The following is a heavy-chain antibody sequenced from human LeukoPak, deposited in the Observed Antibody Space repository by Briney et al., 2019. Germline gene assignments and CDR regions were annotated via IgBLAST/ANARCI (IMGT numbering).Heavy chain of an antibody. D-gene: IGHD3-10*01. Sequence: PSETLSLTCTVSGGSISSSSYYWGWIRQPPGKGLEWIGSIYYSGSTYYNPSLKSRVTISVDTSKNQFSLKLSSVTAADTAVYYCASSGLLLWFGELFQGEFDYWGQGTLVTVSS. J-gene: IGHJ4*02. CDR1: GGSISSSSYY. CDR2: IYYSGST. V-gene: IGHV4-39*07. CDR3: ASSGLLLWFGELFQGEFDY.